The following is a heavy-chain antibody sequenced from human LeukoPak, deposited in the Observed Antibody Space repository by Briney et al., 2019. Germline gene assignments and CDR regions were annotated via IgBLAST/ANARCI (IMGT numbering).Heavy chain of an antibody. CDR2: ISPSSSISYLST. D-gene: IGHD5-12*01. V-gene: IGHV3-48*01. J-gene: IGHJ4*02. Sequence: GGSLRLSCVAYGFSLGDFNMICVRQAPGKGLEWLSYISPSSSISYLSTYYAQSAKGRFTISRDIASNSLFLQMSSLRVEDTAIYYCARGWGGYSSYPPDYWGREPWSPSPQ. CDR1: GFSLGDFN. CDR3: ARGWGGYSSYPPDY.